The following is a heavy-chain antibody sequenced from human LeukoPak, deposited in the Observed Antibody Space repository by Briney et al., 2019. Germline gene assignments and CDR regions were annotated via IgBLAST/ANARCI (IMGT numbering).Heavy chain of an antibody. CDR2: ISYDGSNK. D-gene: IGHD3-22*01. CDR1: GFTFSSYG. J-gene: IGHJ4*02. CDR3: AKSYDSSGSFYYFDY. Sequence: GRSLRLSCAASGFTFSSYGMHWVRQAPGKGLEWVAVISYDGSNKYYADSVKGRFTISRDNSKNTLYLQMNSLRAEDTAVYYCAKSYDSSGSFYYFDYWGQGTLVTVSS. V-gene: IGHV3-30*18.